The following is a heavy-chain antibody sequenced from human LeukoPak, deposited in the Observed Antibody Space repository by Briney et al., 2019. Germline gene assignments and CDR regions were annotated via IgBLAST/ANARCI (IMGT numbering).Heavy chain of an antibody. V-gene: IGHV3-23*01. J-gene: IGHJ6*03. CDR3: AKDGAAGDYYYYYMDV. Sequence: GGSLRLSCAASGFTFRNYAMSWVRQIPGKGLEWVSGISAGGSRTYYSDSVKGRFTISRDNAKNSLYLQMNSLRAEDTALYYCAKDGAAGDYYYYYMDVWGKGTTVTISS. D-gene: IGHD5-24*01. CDR1: GFTFRNYA. CDR2: ISAGGSRT.